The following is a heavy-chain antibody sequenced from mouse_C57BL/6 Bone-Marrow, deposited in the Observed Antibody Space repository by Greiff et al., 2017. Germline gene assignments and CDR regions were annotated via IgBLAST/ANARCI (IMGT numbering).Heavy chain of an antibody. V-gene: IGHV1-69*01. J-gene: IGHJ3*01. CDR3: ARCGYYSWFAY. Sequence: QVQLQQSGAELVMPGASVKLSCKASGYTFTSYWMHWVKQRPGQGLEWIGEIDPSDSYTNYNQKFKGKSTLTVDKSSTTAYMQLSSLTSEDSAFYYCARCGYYSWFAYWGQGTLVTVSA. CDR2: IDPSDSYT. CDR1: GYTFTSYW. D-gene: IGHD2-3*01.